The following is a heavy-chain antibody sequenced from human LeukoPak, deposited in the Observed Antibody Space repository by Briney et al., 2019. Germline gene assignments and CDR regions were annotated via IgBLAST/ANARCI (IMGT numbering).Heavy chain of an antibody. V-gene: IGHV1-2*02. CDR2: INPNSGGT. CDR1: GYTFTGYY. Sequence: ASVKVSCKASGYTFTGYYMHWVRQAPGQGLEWMGWINPNSGGTNYAQKFQGRVTMTRDTSISTAYMELSRLRSDDTAVYYCAREERVPSGYDYYYGMDVWSQGTTVTVSS. CDR3: AREERVPSGYDYYYGMDV. J-gene: IGHJ6*02. D-gene: IGHD5-12*01.